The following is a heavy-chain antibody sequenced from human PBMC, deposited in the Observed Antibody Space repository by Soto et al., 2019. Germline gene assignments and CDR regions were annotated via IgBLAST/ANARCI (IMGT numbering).Heavy chain of an antibody. Sequence: ASVKVSCKASGYTFTGYYMHWVRQAPGQGLEWMGWINPNSGGTNYAQKFQGWVTMTRDTSISTAYMELSRLRSDDTAVYYCAKDGIRSGWYEDYWGQGTLVTVSS. CDR3: AKDGIRSGWYEDY. J-gene: IGHJ4*02. CDR1: GYTFTGYY. CDR2: INPNSGGT. D-gene: IGHD6-19*01. V-gene: IGHV1-2*04.